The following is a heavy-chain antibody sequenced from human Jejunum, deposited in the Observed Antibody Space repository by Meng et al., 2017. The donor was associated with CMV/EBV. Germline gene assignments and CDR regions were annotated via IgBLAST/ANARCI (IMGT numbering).Heavy chain of an antibody. CDR2: ISATGRST. J-gene: IGHJ4*02. CDR1: GFTFND. Sequence: VPVLGAGGGLVQPGGSLRLSCAASGFTFNDMSWVRQAPGKGLEWVSAISATGRSTYYADSVKGRFTISRDNSKNTLFLQVSSLRAEDTAIYYCAKDDRGVQSNWGQGTLVTVSS. V-gene: IGHV3-23*01. D-gene: IGHD3-22*01. CDR3: AKDDRGVQSN.